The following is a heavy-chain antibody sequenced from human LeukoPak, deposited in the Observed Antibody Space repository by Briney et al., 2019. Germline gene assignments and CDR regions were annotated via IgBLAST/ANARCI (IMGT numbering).Heavy chain of an antibody. J-gene: IGHJ4*02. D-gene: IGHD1-26*01. Sequence: GRSLRLSCAASGFTLSRYGMHWVRQAPGKGRKGVADIWSDGNNKYYADSVKGRFTISRDNSKNTLYLQMNSLRAEDTAVYYCAKHGPVPGVGYFAFDYWGQGTLVAVSS. CDR1: GFTLSRYG. CDR3: AKHGPVPGVGYFAFDY. CDR2: IWSDGNNK. V-gene: IGHV3-33*06.